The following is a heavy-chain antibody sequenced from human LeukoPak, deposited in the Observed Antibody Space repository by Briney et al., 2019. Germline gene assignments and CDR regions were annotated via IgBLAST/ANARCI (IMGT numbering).Heavy chain of an antibody. V-gene: IGHV3-30*02. CDR3: AKDKGHTVATIMGVGDY. J-gene: IGHJ4*02. CDR2: IRYDGSNK. CDR1: GFTFSSYG. Sequence: GGSLRLSCAASGFTFSSYGMHWVRQAPGKGLEWVAFIRYDGSNKYYADSVKGRSTISRDNSKNALYLQMNSLRAEDTAVYYCAKDKGHTVATIMGVGDYWGQGTLVTVSS. D-gene: IGHD5-12*01.